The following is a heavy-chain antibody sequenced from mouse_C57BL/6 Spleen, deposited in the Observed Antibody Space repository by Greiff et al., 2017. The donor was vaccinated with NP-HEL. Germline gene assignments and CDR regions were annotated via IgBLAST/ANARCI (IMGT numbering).Heavy chain of an antibody. CDR1: GYTFTSYT. D-gene: IGHD1-1*01. Sequence: VQLQQSGAELARPGASVKMSCKASGYTFTSYTMHWVKPRPGQGLEWIGYINPSSGYTKYNQKFKDKATLTADKSSSTAYMQLSSLTSEDSAVYYCARETTPFDYWGQGTTLTVSS. CDR2: INPSSGYT. V-gene: IGHV1-4*01. CDR3: ARETTPFDY. J-gene: IGHJ2*01.